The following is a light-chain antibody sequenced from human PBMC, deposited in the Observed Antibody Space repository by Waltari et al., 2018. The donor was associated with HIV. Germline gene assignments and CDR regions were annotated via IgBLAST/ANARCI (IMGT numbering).Light chain of an antibody. Sequence: DIVMAQSPLSLSVTPGEPASISCRSSQSLLHNNGHNYLDWYIQRPGQAPELLIYLASRRASGVPDRIAGSGSGTDFILKISRVEPEDVGVYYCMHGQQTPVFGQGTQVEV. J-gene: IGKJ1*01. V-gene: IGKV2-28*01. CDR2: LAS. CDR3: MHGQQTPV. CDR1: QSLLHNNGHNY.